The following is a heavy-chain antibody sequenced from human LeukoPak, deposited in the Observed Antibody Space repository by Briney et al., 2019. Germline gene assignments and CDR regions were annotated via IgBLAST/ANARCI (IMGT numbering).Heavy chain of an antibody. D-gene: IGHD3-22*01. CDR2: ISGSGGST. CDR1: GFTFSSYA. J-gene: IGHJ4*02. Sequence: GGSLRLSCAASGFTFSSYAMSWVRQAPGKGLEWVSAISGSGGSTYYADSVKGRFTISRDNSKNTLYLQMNSLRAEDTAIYYCAKAKYYYDSSGPFDYWGQGTLVTVSS. CDR3: AKAKYYYDSSGPFDY. V-gene: IGHV3-23*01.